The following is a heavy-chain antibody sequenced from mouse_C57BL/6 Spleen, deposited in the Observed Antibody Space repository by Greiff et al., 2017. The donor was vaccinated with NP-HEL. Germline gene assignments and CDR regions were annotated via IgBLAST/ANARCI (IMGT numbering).Heavy chain of an antibody. CDR1: GFTFSDYG. D-gene: IGHD6-5*01. CDR3: AKEEDFLLDY. CDR2: ISSGSSTI. J-gene: IGHJ2*01. V-gene: IGHV5-17*01. Sequence: EVQLVESGGGLVKPGGSLKLSCAASGFTFSDYGMHWVRQAPEKGLEWVAYISSGSSTIYYADTVTGRFTISRDNAKNTLFLQMTSLRSEDTAMYYCAKEEDFLLDYWGQGTTLTVSS.